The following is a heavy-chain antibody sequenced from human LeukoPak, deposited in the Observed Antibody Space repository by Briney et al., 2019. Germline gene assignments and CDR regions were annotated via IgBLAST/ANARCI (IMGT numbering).Heavy chain of an antibody. D-gene: IGHD3-22*01. J-gene: IGHJ5*02. Sequence: YPSETLSLTCAVYGGSFSGYYWSWIRQPPGKGLEWIGEINHSGSTNYNPSLKSRVTISVDTSKNQFSLKLSSVTAADTAVYYCARGNNYDSGDYYSWFDPWGQGTLVIVSS. V-gene: IGHV4-34*01. CDR1: GGSFSGYY. CDR2: INHSGST. CDR3: ARGNNYDSGDYYSWFDP.